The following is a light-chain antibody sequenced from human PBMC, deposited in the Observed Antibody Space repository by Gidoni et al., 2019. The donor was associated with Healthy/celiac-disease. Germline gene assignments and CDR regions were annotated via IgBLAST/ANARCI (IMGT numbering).Light chain of an antibody. V-gene: IGKV1-13*02. CDR2: DAS. J-gene: IGKJ5*01. Sequence: AIQLTQSPSSLSASVGDRVTITCRASQGISSALAWYQQKPGKAPKLLIYDASSLESGVPSRFSGSGSGTDCTLTISSLQPEDFATYYCQQFNSYPPLFGQGTRLEIK. CDR1: QGISSA. CDR3: QQFNSYPPL.